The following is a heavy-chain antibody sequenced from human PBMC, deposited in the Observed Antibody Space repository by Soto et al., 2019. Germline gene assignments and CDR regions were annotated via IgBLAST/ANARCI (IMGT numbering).Heavy chain of an antibody. D-gene: IGHD6-13*01. CDR1: GYTFTSYG. Sequence: VASVKVSCKASGYTFTSYGISWVRQAPGQGLEWMGWISAYNGNTNYAQKLQGRVTMTTDTSTSTAYMELRSLRSDDTAVYYCARYASAAADPEYFQHWGQGTLVTVSS. V-gene: IGHV1-18*01. CDR3: ARYASAAADPEYFQH. CDR2: ISAYNGNT. J-gene: IGHJ1*01.